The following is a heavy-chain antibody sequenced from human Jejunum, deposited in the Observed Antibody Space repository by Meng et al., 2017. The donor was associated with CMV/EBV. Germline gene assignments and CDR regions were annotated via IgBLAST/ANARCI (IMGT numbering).Heavy chain of an antibody. CDR2: INAGNGDT. D-gene: IGHD6-13*01. Sequence: YSFTTYAIHWVRQAPGRGLEWMGWINAGNGDTKYSPKFQGRVTITRDTSASTAYMELSSLRSEDTAVYYCARDIPYTSSWRNWFDPWGQGTLVTVSS. CDR3: ARDIPYTSSWRNWFDP. CDR1: YSFTTYA. V-gene: IGHV1-3*01. J-gene: IGHJ5*02.